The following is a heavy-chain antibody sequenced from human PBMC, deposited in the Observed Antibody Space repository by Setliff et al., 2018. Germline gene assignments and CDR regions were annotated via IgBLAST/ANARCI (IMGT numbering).Heavy chain of an antibody. V-gene: IGHV1-69*06. Sequence: SVKVSCKTSRGTFGNYAISWVRQAPGQGLEWMGGIIPIFGTANYAQKFRGRVTITADTSTDTAYMELSSLRSEDTAVYYCATSTWELGGFDYWGQGTLVTVSS. D-gene: IGHD1-26*01. CDR1: RGTFGNYA. CDR3: ATSTWELGGFDY. CDR2: IIPIFGTA. J-gene: IGHJ4*02.